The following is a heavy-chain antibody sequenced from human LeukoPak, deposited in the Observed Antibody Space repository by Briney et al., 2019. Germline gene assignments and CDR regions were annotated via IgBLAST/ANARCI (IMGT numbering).Heavy chain of an antibody. CDR2: MSSSDDGR. J-gene: IGHJ4*02. Sequence: PGGSLRLSCATSGFSFSSYAMSWVRQAPGKGLEWVSAMSSSDDGRYYAASVRGRFTISRDTSRSTLYLQMNSLRAEDTAVYYCLLLRRYGSGWGPPDYWGQGTLVTVSS. V-gene: IGHV3-23*01. D-gene: IGHD6-19*01. CDR1: GFSFSSYA. CDR3: LLLRRYGSGWGPPDY.